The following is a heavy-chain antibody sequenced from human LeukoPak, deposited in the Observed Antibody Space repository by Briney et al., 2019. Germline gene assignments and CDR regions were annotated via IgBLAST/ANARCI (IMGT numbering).Heavy chain of an antibody. V-gene: IGHV5-51*01. Sequence: GESLKISCEGSGYIFTSYWIGWVRQMPGKGLEWMGIIYPGDSDTRYSPSFQGQVTTSADKSISTAYLQWSSLKASDTAMYYCAASRDGYTYYFDYWGQGTLVTVSS. D-gene: IGHD5-24*01. J-gene: IGHJ4*02. CDR2: IYPGDSDT. CDR1: GYIFTSYW. CDR3: AASRDGYTYYFDY.